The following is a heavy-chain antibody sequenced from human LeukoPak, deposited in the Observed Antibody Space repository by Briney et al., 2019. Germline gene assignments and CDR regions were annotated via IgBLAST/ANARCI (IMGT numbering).Heavy chain of an antibody. V-gene: IGHV1-69*05. CDR2: IIPIFGTA. CDR1: GGTFSSYA. Sequence: SVKVSCKASGGTFSSYAISWVRQAPGQGLEWMERIIPIFGTANYAQKFQGRVTITTDESTSTAYMELSSLRSEDTAVYYCARGYRAVAGTPLIGLDYWGQGTLVTVSS. CDR3: ARGYRAVAGTPLIGLDY. J-gene: IGHJ4*02. D-gene: IGHD6-19*01.